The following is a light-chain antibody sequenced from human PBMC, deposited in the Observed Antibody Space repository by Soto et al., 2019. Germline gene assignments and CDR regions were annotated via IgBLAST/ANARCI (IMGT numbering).Light chain of an antibody. CDR3: HQYKNYLP. CDR2: GAS. Sequence: DIQMTQSPSTLSASVGDRVTITCRASQSISTWLAWYQQKPGKAPKVLIYGASSLESGVPSRFSGSGTGTEFTLTIISLQSDDFWTYYFHQYKNYLPFGAGTKVDI. V-gene: IGKV1-5*01. J-gene: IGKJ3*01. CDR1: QSISTW.